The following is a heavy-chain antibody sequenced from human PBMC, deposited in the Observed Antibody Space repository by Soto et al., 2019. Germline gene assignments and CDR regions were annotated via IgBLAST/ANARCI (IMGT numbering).Heavy chain of an antibody. CDR3: AKDGSYQFDY. CDR2: ISYDGSDK. CDR1: GFTFSSYG. D-gene: IGHD1-26*01. Sequence: QVLLVESGGGVVQPGRSLRLSCAASGFTFSSYGMHWVRQAPGKGLEWVAVISYDGSDKYYVDSVKGRFTISRDNSKNTLYLQMNSLRAEDTAVYYCAKDGSYQFDYWGQGTLVTVSS. J-gene: IGHJ4*02. V-gene: IGHV3-30*18.